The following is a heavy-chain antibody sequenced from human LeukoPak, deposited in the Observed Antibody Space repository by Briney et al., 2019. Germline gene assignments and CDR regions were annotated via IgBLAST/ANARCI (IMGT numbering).Heavy chain of an antibody. CDR3: AKTVDITMVRGVIGPCDY. D-gene: IGHD3-10*01. Sequence: GGSLRLSCAASGFTFSSYAMSWVRQAPGKGLEWVSAISGSGGSTYYADSVKGRFTISRDNSKNTLYLQMNSLRAEDTAVYYCAKTVDITMVRGVIGPCDYWGQGTLVTVSS. CDR2: ISGSGGST. V-gene: IGHV3-23*01. CDR1: GFTFSSYA. J-gene: IGHJ4*02.